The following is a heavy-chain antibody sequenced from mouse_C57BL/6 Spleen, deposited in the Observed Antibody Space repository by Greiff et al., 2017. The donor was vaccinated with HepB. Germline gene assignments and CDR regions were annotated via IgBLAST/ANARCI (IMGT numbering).Heavy chain of an antibody. CDR1: GFTFSDYY. Sequence: EVKVEESEEGLVQPGSSMKLSCTASGFTFSDYYMAWVRQVPEKGLEWVANINYDGSSTYYLDSLKSRFIISRDNAKNILYLQMSSLKSEDTATYYCAREYYGSSYRYFDVWGTGTTVTVSS. CDR3: AREYYGSSYRYFDV. D-gene: IGHD1-1*01. J-gene: IGHJ1*03. CDR2: INYDGSST. V-gene: IGHV5-16*01.